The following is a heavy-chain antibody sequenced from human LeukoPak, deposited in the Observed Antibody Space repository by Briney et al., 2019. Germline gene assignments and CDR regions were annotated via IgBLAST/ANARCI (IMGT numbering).Heavy chain of an antibody. CDR3: ARADLGYCNSYSCPEDYYYYDMDV. J-gene: IGHJ6*03. CDR1: GGSISSYY. CDR2: IYNSVST. Sequence: PSETLSLTCTVSGGSISSYYWGWIRQPPGKGLEWIGYIYNSVSTNYNPSLKSRVTISVDTSKNQFPLWLSSVTAADTAVYYCARADLGYCNSYSCPEDYYYYDMDVWGKGTTVTVSS. V-gene: IGHV4-59*01. D-gene: IGHD2-15*01.